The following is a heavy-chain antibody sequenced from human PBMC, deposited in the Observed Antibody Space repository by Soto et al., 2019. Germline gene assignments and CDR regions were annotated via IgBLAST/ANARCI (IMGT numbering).Heavy chain of an antibody. CDR2: ISYDGSNK. CDR3: ARGVVVYFDY. Sequence: GGSLRLSCAASGFTFSSYAMHWVRQAPGKGLEWVAVISYDGSNKYYADSVKGRFTISRDNSKNTLYLQMNSLRAEDTAVYYCARGVVVYFDYWGQGTLVTVSS. D-gene: IGHD3-3*01. CDR1: GFTFSSYA. J-gene: IGHJ4*02. V-gene: IGHV3-30-3*01.